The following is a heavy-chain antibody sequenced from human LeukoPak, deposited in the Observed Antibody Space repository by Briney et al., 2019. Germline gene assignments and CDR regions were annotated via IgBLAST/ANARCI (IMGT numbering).Heavy chain of an antibody. J-gene: IGHJ3*02. CDR3: ARGTTNGKGAFDI. CDR2: IYFRGST. Sequence: SQTLSLTCTVSGGSISSGSDYWSWIRQPAGKGLEWIGRIYFRGSTNYNPSLKSRVTISIDTSKNQFSLNVSSVTAADTAVYYCARGTTNGKGAFDIWGQGTMVTVSS. CDR1: GGSISSGSDY. D-gene: IGHD1-14*01. V-gene: IGHV4-61*02.